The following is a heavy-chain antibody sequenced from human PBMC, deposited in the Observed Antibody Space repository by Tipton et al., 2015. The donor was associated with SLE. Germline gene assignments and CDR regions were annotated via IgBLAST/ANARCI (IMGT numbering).Heavy chain of an antibody. CDR3: ARSDHDFRGGYFIDS. D-gene: IGHD3-3*01. V-gene: IGHV1-2*02. J-gene: IGHJ4*02. CDR2: INPNSGGT. CDR1: GYTFSGYY. Sequence: QSGAEVKKPGASVKVSCKASGYTFSGYYINWVRQAPGQGLEWMGWINPNSGGTIYGQKFQGSVSMTRDTSISTFYMELSGLRSDDTAIYFCARSDHDFRGGYFIDSWGQGTLVTVSS.